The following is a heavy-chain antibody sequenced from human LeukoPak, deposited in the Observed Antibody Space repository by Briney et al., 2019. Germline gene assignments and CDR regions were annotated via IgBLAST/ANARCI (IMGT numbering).Heavy chain of an antibody. V-gene: IGHV3-21*01. CDR1: GFTVSSNY. J-gene: IGHJ4*02. D-gene: IGHD6-19*01. CDR2: ISWNSNNI. Sequence: PGGSLRLSCAASGFTVSSNYMSWVRQAPGKGLEWVSGISWNSNNIGYADSVEGRFTISRDNAKNSLYLQMNSLRAEDTAVYCCARRGAVAGTFDYWGQGTLVTVSS. CDR3: ARRGAVAGTFDY.